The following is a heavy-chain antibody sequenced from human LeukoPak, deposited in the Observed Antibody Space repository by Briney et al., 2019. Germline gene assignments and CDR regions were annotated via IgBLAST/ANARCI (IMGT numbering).Heavy chain of an antibody. CDR3: AKEESQWLVTSSFDY. CDR2: IRYSGSNK. V-gene: IGHV3-30*02. CDR1: GFSFSSYG. Sequence: GGSLRLSCAASGFSFSSYGMHWVRQAPGKGLEWVAFIRYSGSNKYYADSVKGRFTISRDNSKNTLYLQMNSLRAEDTAVYYCAKEESQWLVTSSFDYWGQGTLVTVSS. D-gene: IGHD6-19*01. J-gene: IGHJ4*02.